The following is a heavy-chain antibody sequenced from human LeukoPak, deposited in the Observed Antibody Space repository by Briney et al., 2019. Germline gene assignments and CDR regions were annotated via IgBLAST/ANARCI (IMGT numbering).Heavy chain of an antibody. J-gene: IGHJ3*02. CDR3: ARVSDDSSTIGAFDI. CDR2: IIPIFGTA. Sequence: GASVKVSFKASGGTFSSYAISWVRRAPGQGVEWRGRIIPIFGTANYSQKFQGRVTITTDESTSTAYMELSSLRSEDTAVYYCARVSDDSSTIGAFDIWGQGTMVTVSS. D-gene: IGHD2-2*01. CDR1: GGTFSSYA. V-gene: IGHV1-69*05.